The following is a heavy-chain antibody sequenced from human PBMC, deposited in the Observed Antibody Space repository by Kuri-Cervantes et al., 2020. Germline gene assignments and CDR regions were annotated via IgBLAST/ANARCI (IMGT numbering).Heavy chain of an antibody. CDR3: ARGRDIVVVPAYGLIFDY. Sequence: SQTLSLTCAVYGGSFSGYYWSWIRQPPGKELEWIGEINHSGSTNYNPSLKSRVTISVDTSKNQFSLKLSSVTAADTAVYYCARGRDIVVVPAYGLIFDYWGQGTLVTVSS. CDR2: INHSGST. D-gene: IGHD2-2*01. J-gene: IGHJ4*02. CDR1: GGSFSGYY. V-gene: IGHV4-34*01.